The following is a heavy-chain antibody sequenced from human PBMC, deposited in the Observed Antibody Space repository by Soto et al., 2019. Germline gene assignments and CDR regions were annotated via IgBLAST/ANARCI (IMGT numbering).Heavy chain of an antibody. D-gene: IGHD2-15*01. V-gene: IGHV1-8*01. CDR3: VRQPGGVATPGDDY. CDR2: MNPDSGDT. CDR1: GYPFSAFD. Sequence: GASVKVSCKASGYPFSAFDINWVRQAGGRGLEWMGWMNPDSGDTAFAQRFQDRITMTRSTSISTAYMELSRLTSDDTAVYFCVRQPGGVATPGDDYWGQGTLVTVSS. J-gene: IGHJ4*02.